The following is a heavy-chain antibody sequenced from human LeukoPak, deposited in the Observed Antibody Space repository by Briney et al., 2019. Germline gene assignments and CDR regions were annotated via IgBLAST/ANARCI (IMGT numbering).Heavy chain of an antibody. D-gene: IGHD1-26*01. V-gene: IGHV4-34*01. CDR3: ARGLKWDYVETRLWNY. Sequence: SETLSLTCAVYGVSFSGYYWSWIRQPPGKGLEWIGEINHSGGTNYNPSLKSRVTISVDTSKQQFSLELSSVTAAGTAVYYCARGLKWDYVETRLWNYWGQGTLVTVSS. CDR1: GVSFSGYY. CDR2: INHSGGT. J-gene: IGHJ4*02.